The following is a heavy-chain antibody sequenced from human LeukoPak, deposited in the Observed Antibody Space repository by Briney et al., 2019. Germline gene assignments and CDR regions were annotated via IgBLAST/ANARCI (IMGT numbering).Heavy chain of an antibody. J-gene: IGHJ4*02. CDR1: GGSISSGSYY. D-gene: IGHD2-2*01. Sequence: SETLSLXCTVSGGSISSGSYYWNWIRQPAGKGLEWIGRIYTSGSTNYNPSLKSRATISVDTSKNQFSLKLSSVTAADTAVYYCARSSTSWGSFDYWGQGTLVTVSS. CDR2: IYTSGST. CDR3: ARSSTSWGSFDY. V-gene: IGHV4-61*02.